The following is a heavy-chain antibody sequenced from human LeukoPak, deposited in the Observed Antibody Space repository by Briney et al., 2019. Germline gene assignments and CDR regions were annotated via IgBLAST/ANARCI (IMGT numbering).Heavy chain of an antibody. CDR3: AKDKVVPAAIRGRYFDY. CDR2: IRYDGSNK. V-gene: IGHV3-30*02. CDR1: GFTFSSYS. J-gene: IGHJ4*02. Sequence: PGGSLRLSCAASGFTFSSYSMNWVRQAPGKGLEWVAFIRYDGSNKYYADSVKGRFTISRDNSKNTLYLQMNSLRAEDTAVYYCAKDKVVPAAIRGRYFDYWGQGTLLTVSS. D-gene: IGHD2-2*02.